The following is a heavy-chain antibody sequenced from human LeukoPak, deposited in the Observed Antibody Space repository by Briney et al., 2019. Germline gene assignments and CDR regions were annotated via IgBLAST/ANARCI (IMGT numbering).Heavy chain of an antibody. V-gene: IGHV1-18*01. CDR2: ISAYNGNT. CDR3: ARVVVRGSSTDGGDY. CDR1: GYTFTSYG. J-gene: IGHJ4*02. D-gene: IGHD1-26*01. Sequence: ASVKVSCKASGYTFTSYGISWVRQAPGQGLEWMGWISAYNGNTNYAQKLQGRVTMTRDTSISTAYMELSSLRSEDTAVYYCARVVVRGSSTDGGDYWGQGTLVTVSS.